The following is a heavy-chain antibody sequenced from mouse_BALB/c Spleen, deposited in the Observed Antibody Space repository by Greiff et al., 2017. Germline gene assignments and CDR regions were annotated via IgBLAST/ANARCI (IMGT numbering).Heavy chain of an antibody. Sequence: EVQLVESGGDLVKPGGSLKLSCAASGFTFSSYGMSWVRQTPDKRLEWVATISSGGSYTYYPDSVKGRFTISRDNAKNTLYLQMSSLKSEDTAMYYCANYYGSSWFAYWGQGTLVTVSA. J-gene: IGHJ3*01. V-gene: IGHV5-6*01. CDR2: ISSGGSYT. D-gene: IGHD1-1*01. CDR1: GFTFSSYG. CDR3: ANYYGSSWFAY.